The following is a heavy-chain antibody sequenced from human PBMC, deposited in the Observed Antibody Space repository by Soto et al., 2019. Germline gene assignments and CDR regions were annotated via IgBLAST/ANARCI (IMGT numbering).Heavy chain of an antibody. CDR3: ARLQPAAGDNDLTFDY. D-gene: IGHD6-13*01. Sequence: EVQLVQSGAEVKKPGESLRISCKGSGYSFTSYWISWVRQMPGKGLEWMGRIDPSDSYTNYIPSFQGHVTISADKSISTAYLQWSSLKASDNAMYYCARLQPAAGDNDLTFDYWGQGTLVTVSS. V-gene: IGHV5-10-1*01. CDR2: IDPSDSYT. J-gene: IGHJ4*02. CDR1: GYSFTSYW.